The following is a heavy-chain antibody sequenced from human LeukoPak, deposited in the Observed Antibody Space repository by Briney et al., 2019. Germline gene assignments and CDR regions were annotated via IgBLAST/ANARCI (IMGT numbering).Heavy chain of an antibody. J-gene: IGHJ5*02. V-gene: IGHV4-39*01. CDR2: IYYSGST. CDR3: ARHLSLRRPFDP. CDR1: GGSISSSSYS. Sequence: PSETLSLTCTVSGGSISSSSYSWGWIRQPPGKGLEWIGSIYYSGSTYYNPSLKSRVTISVDTSKNQFSLKLSSVTAADTAVYYCARHLSLRRPFDPWGQGTLVTVSS. D-gene: IGHD3-16*02.